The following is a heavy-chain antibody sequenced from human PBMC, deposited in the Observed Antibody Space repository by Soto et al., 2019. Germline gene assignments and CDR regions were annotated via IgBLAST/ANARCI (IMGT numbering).Heavy chain of an antibody. CDR2: ISYSGST. CDR3: TRGDY. V-gene: IGHV4-31*02. J-gene: IGHJ4*02. Sequence: WTWIRQHPGQGLEWIGFISYSGSTYYSSSLKGRVAISADTSKNQFSLKLNSVTAPDTAVYYCTRGDYWGQGTLVTVSS.